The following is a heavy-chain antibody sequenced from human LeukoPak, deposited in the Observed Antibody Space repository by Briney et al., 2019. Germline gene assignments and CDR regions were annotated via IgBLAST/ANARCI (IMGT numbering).Heavy chain of an antibody. V-gene: IGHV4-4*07. CDR1: GGSISSYY. CDR3: ARVGTRNYYYYYYMDV. J-gene: IGHJ6*03. Sequence: SETLSLTCTVSGGSISSYYWSWIRQPAGKGLEWIGRIYTSGSTNYNPSLKSRVTMSVDTSKNQFSLKLSSVTAADTAVYYCARVGTRNYYYYYYMDVWGKGTTVTVSS. CDR2: IYTSGST.